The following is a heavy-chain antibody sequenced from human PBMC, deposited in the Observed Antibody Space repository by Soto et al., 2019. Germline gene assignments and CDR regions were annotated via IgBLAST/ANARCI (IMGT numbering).Heavy chain of an antibody. Sequence: QVQLVESGGGVVQPGRSLGLSCAASGFTFSSYGMHWVRQAPGKGLEWVAVISYDGSDKYYADSVKGRFTISRDNSKNPLYLQMNSLRPEDTAVYYCAKLPYGDYAEFDYWGQGTLVTVSS. CDR2: ISYDGSDK. D-gene: IGHD4-17*01. CDR3: AKLPYGDYAEFDY. V-gene: IGHV3-30*18. J-gene: IGHJ4*02. CDR1: GFTFSSYG.